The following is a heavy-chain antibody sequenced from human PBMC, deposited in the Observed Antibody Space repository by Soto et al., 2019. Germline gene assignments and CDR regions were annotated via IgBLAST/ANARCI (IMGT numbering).Heavy chain of an antibody. CDR2: ISSSSSYI. Sequence: WGSLRLSCAASGFTFSSYSMNWVRQAPGKGLEWVSSISSSSSYIYYADSLKGRFTISRDNAKNSLYLQMNSLRAEDTAVYYCARDLSSSSWYTKGYYYYGMDVWGQGTTVTVS. D-gene: IGHD6-13*01. V-gene: IGHV3-21*01. CDR3: ARDLSSSSWYTKGYYYYGMDV. CDR1: GFTFSSYS. J-gene: IGHJ6*02.